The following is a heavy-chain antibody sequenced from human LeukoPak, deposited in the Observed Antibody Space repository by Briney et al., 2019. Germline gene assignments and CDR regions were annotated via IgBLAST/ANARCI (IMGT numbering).Heavy chain of an antibody. CDR3: ARTATYYDFWSGYSPDNWFDP. D-gene: IGHD3-3*01. CDR2: IIPIFGTA. CDR1: GGTFSSYA. V-gene: IGHV1-69*05. Sequence: GASVKVSCKASGGTFSSYAISWVRQAPGQGLEWMGGIIPIFGTANYAQKFQGRVTITTDESTSTAYMELSSLRSEDTAVYYCARTATYYDFWSGYSPDNWFDPWGQGTLVTVSS. J-gene: IGHJ5*02.